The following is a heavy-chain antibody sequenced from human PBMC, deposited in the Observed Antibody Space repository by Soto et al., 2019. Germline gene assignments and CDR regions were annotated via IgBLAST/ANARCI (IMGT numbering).Heavy chain of an antibody. CDR2: IYYSGST. CDR1: GGSISSYY. J-gene: IGHJ5*02. D-gene: IGHD1-26*01. CDR3: ARALYSGSYYDCFDP. Sequence: PSETLSLTCTVSGGSISSYYWSWIRQPPGKGLEWIGYIYYSGSTNYNPSLKSRVTISVDTSKNQFSLKLSSVTAADTAVYYCARALYSGSYYDCFDPWGQGTLVTVSS. V-gene: IGHV4-59*01.